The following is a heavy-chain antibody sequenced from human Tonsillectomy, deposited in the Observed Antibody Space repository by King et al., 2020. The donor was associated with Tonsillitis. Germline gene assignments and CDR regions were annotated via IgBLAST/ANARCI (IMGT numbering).Heavy chain of an antibody. D-gene: IGHD6-13*01. CDR3: AKSTGSSSTWSFDY. CDR2: ISGSGGST. V-gene: IGHV3-23*04. J-gene: IGHJ4*02. Sequence: VQLVESGGGLVQPGGSLRLSCAASGFTFSTYAMTWVRQAPGKGLDWVSDISGSGGSTYYADSVKGRFTIPRDNSNNTVYLQMHSLTDEDTAVYYCAKSTGSSSTWSFDYWGQGTRVIVSS. CDR1: GFTFSTYA.